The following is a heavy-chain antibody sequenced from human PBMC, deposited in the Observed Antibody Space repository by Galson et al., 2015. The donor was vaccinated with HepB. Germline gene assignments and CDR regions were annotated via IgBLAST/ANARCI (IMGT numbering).Heavy chain of an antibody. V-gene: IGHV4-34*01. Sequence: ETLSLTCAVYGGPFSGYYWIWIRQSPGKGLEWIGDINHSGSTNYNPSLKSRVTLSIDTSKHQFSLELRSVTAADTAVYYCARRIDIWSQGTMVTVSS. CDR2: INHSGST. CDR3: ARRIDI. CDR1: GGPFSGYY. J-gene: IGHJ3*02.